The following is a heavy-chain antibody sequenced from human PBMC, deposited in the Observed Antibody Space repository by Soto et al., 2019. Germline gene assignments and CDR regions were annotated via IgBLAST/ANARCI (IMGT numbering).Heavy chain of an antibody. D-gene: IGHD2-21*02. CDR2: IIPIFGTA. CDR3: ARAHRPYCGGDGHPFDY. Sequence: QVQLVQSGAEVKKPGSSVQVSCKASGGTFSSYAISWVRQAPGQGLEWMGGIIPIFGTANYAQKFQGRVTITADESTSTAYMELSSLRSEDTAVYYCARAHRPYCGGDGHPFDYWGQGTLVTVSS. V-gene: IGHV1-69*12. CDR1: GGTFSSYA. J-gene: IGHJ4*02.